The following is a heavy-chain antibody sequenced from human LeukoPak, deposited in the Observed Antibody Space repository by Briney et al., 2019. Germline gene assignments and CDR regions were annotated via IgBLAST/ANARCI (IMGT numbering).Heavy chain of an antibody. V-gene: IGHV4-61*02. D-gene: IGHD3-10*01. CDR1: GGSISSGSYY. CDR3: ASFYGSGFSFDY. CDR2: IYTSGST. Sequence: SETLSLPCTVSGGSISSGSYYWSWIRQPAGKGLEWIGRIYTSGSTHYNPSLKSRVTISVDTSKNQFSLKLSSVTAADTAVYYCASFYGSGFSFDYWGQGTLVTVSS. J-gene: IGHJ4*02.